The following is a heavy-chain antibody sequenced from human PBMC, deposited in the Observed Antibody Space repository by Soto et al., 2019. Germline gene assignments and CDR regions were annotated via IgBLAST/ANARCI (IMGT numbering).Heavy chain of an antibody. D-gene: IGHD1-1*01. CDR1: GGSFTSNNW. Sequence: PWGTLSLTCAASGGSFTSNNWWTGVRQPPGQGLEWIGEIYRTGSTNYNPSLKSRVTISLDKSENQFSLKVTSLTAADTAVYYCASRDPGTSVDYWGQGTLVTVSS. CDR3: ASRDPGTSVDY. CDR2: IYRTGST. J-gene: IGHJ4*02. V-gene: IGHV4-4*02.